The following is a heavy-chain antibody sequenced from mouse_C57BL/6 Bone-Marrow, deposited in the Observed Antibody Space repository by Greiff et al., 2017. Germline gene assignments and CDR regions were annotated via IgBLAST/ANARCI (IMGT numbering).Heavy chain of an antibody. CDR2: IYPRSGNT. Sequence: QVQLQQSGAELARPGASVKLSCKASGYTFTSYGISWVKQRTGQGLEWIGEIYPRSGNTYYNEKFKGKATLTADKSSSTAYMESSSLTSEDSAVYFFASVSLRLGDYWGQGTTLTVSS. D-gene: IGHD1-2*01. V-gene: IGHV1-81*01. CDR3: ASVSLRLGDY. CDR1: GYTFTSYG. J-gene: IGHJ2*01.